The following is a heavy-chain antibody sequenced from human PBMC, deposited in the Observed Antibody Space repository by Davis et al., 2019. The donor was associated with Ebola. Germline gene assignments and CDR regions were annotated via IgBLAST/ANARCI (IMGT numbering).Heavy chain of an antibody. Sequence: MPSETLSLTCAVSGGSISSSNWWSWVRQPPGKGLEWIGEIYHSGSTNYNPFLKSRVTISVDTSKNQFSLKLSSVTAADTAVYYCASGYSSSWYDYWGQGTLVTVSS. D-gene: IGHD6-13*01. J-gene: IGHJ4*02. CDR3: ASGYSSSWYDY. CDR1: GGSISSSNW. V-gene: IGHV4-4*02. CDR2: IYHSGST.